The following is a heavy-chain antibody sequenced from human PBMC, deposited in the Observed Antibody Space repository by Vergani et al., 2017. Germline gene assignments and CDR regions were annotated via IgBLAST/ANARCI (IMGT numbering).Heavy chain of an antibody. CDR1: GGSISSYY. CDR3: ARGLRMVPAGWFDP. J-gene: IGHJ5*02. Sequence: QVQLQESGPGLVKPSETLSLTCTVSGGSISSYYWSWIRQPPGKGLEWIGYIYYSGSTNYNPSLKSRVTISVDTSKNQFSLKLSSVTAADTAVYYCARGLRMVPAGWFDPWGQGTLVTVSS. CDR2: IYYSGST. D-gene: IGHD2-8*01. V-gene: IGHV4-59*01.